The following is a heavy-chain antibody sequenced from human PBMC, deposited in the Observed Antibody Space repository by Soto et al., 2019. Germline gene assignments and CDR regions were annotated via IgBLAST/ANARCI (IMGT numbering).Heavy chain of an antibody. Sequence: QVQLVESGGGVVQPGRSLRLSCAASGFTFSSYGMHWVRQAPGKGLEWVAVISYDGSNKYYAYSVKGRFTISRDNSKNTLYLQMNSLRAEDTAVYYCATDIRRYYDFWSGYSDFDYWGQGTLVTVSS. J-gene: IGHJ4*02. V-gene: IGHV3-30*03. CDR2: ISYDGSNK. D-gene: IGHD3-3*01. CDR3: ATDIRRYYDFWSGYSDFDY. CDR1: GFTFSSYG.